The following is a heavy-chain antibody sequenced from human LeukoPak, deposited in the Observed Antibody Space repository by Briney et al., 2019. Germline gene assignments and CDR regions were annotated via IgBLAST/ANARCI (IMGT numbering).Heavy chain of an antibody. Sequence: GGSLRLSCAASGFTFSSYAMSWVRQAPGKGLEWVGRIKSKTDGGTTDYAAPVKGRFTISKDDSKNTLYLQMNSLKTEDTAVYYCTTVPYYYDNSGYYHGVFDYWGQGTLVTVSS. V-gene: IGHV3-15*01. CDR3: TTVPYYYDNSGYYHGVFDY. J-gene: IGHJ4*02. CDR1: GFTFSSYA. D-gene: IGHD3-22*01. CDR2: IKSKTDGGTT.